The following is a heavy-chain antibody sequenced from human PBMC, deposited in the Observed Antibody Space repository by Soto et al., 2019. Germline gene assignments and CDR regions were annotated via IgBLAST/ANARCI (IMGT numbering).Heavy chain of an antibody. D-gene: IGHD5-18*01. CDR3: ARGTPWIPVDY. CDR1: GFTVSSNY. V-gene: IGHV3-53*04. CDR2: IYSGGST. Sequence: EVQLVESGGGLVQPGGSLRLSCAASGFTVSSNYMSWVRQAPGKGLEWVSVIYSGGSTYYADSVKGRFTISRHNSQNTLYLQMNSLRAEDTAVYYCARGTPWIPVDYWGQGTLVTVSS. J-gene: IGHJ4*02.